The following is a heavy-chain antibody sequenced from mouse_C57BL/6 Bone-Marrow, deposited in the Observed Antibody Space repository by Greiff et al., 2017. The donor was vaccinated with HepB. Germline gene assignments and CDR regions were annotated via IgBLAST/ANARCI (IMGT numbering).Heavy chain of an antibody. J-gene: IGHJ1*03. CDR3: ARRGNLRRGYFDV. CDR1: GYTFTSYG. CDR2: IYPRSGNT. D-gene: IGHD2-1*01. V-gene: IGHV1-81*01. Sequence: VQGVESGAELARPGASVKLSCKASGYTFTSYGISWVKQRTGQGLEWIGEIYPRSGNTYYNEKFKGKATLTADKSSSTAYMELRSLTSEDSAVYFCARRGNLRRGYFDVWGTGTTVTVSS.